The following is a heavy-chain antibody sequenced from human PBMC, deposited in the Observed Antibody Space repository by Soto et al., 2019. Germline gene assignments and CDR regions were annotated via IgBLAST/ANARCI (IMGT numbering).Heavy chain of an antibody. Sequence: QVQLVESGGGVVQPGRSLRLSCAASGFTFSSYGMHCVRQAPGKGLEWVAVIWYDGSNKYYADSVKGRFTISRDNSKNTLYLQMNSLRAEVTAVYYCATHRGISWYYFDYWGQGTLVTVSS. D-gene: IGHD6-13*01. J-gene: IGHJ4*02. CDR2: IWYDGSNK. CDR3: ATHRGISWYYFDY. CDR1: GFTFSSYG. V-gene: IGHV3-33*01.